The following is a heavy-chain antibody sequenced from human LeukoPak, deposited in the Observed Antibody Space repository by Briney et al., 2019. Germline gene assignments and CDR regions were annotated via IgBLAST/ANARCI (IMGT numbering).Heavy chain of an antibody. CDR3: ARDARQLARGYYYYYMDV. D-gene: IGHD6-6*01. V-gene: IGHV3-20*04. Sequence: GGSLRLSCAASGFTFDDYGMSWVRQAPGKGLEWVSGINWNGGSTGYADSVKGRFTISRDNAKNSLYLQMNSLRAEDTALYYCARDARQLARGYYYYYMDVWGKGTTVTVSS. J-gene: IGHJ6*03. CDR2: INWNGGST. CDR1: GFTFDDYG.